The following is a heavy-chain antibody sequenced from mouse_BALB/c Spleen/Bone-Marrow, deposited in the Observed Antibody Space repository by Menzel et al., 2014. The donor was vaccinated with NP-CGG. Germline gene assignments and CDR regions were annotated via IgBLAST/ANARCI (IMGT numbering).Heavy chain of an antibody. Sequence: DVQLQESGPELVKPGASVKISCKASGYTFTDSNMNWVRQSHGKRLEWIGYIYPYNGDTGYNQKFKTRATLSIDNSSNTAYMELHSLTSEDSAVYYCARRDFGDFWGQGTTLTVSS. CDR2: IYPYNGDT. V-gene: IGHV1S29*02. D-gene: IGHD3-3*01. J-gene: IGHJ2*01. CDR1: GYTFTDSN. CDR3: ARRDFGDF.